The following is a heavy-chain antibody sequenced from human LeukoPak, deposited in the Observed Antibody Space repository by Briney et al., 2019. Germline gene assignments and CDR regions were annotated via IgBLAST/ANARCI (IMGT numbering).Heavy chain of an antibody. V-gene: IGHV3-43*01. CDR3: AKEARGARWTGFDS. Sequence: PGGSLRLSCATSGFSLYEYTVHWVRQAPGKGLEWVSLLSWFGGYTYYADSVQGRFTLSRDYSKNSLYLQMNSLRTEDTAFYYCAKEARGARWTGFDSWGQGTLVTVSS. J-gene: IGHJ4*02. CDR1: GFSLYEYT. D-gene: IGHD1-1*01. CDR2: LSWFGGYT.